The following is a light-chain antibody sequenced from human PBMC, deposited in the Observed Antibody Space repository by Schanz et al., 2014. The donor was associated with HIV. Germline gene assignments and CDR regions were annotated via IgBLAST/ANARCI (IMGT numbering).Light chain of an antibody. J-gene: IGKJ1*01. Sequence: ETVLTQSPGSLSLSPGDRATLSCRASQSLTTNYLAWYQQKPNQAPRLLMYGASNRATGIPDRFSGSESGTDFTLTISRVEPEDYAVYYCQQYGSLPWTFGQGTKVEVK. V-gene: IGKV3-20*01. CDR1: QSLTTNY. CDR3: QQYGSLPWT. CDR2: GAS.